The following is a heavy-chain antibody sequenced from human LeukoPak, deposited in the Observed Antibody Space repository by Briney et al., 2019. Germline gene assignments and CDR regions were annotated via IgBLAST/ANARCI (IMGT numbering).Heavy chain of an antibody. CDR3: ARGYFDY. CDR2: ISNSGSRM. CDR1: GFTFSTHE. Sequence: GGSLRLSCAASGFTFSTHEMNWVRQAPGKGLEWVSYISNSGSRMYYADSVKGRFTISRDNAKKSLFLQMNSLRAEDTAVYYCARGYFDYWGRGSLVTVSS. J-gene: IGHJ4*02. V-gene: IGHV3-48*03.